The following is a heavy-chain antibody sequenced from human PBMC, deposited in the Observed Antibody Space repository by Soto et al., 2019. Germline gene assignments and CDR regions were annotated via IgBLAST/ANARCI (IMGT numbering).Heavy chain of an antibody. D-gene: IGHD3-3*01. J-gene: IGHJ6*02. V-gene: IGHV3-64D*06. CDR1: GFTFSSYA. Sequence: PGGSLRLSCSASGFTFSSYAMHWVRQAPGKGLEYVSAISSNGGSTYYADSVKGRFTISRDNSKNTLYLQMSSLRAEDTAVYYCVKANTIFGVVRSYYYYGMDVWGQGTTVTVSS. CDR2: ISSNGGST. CDR3: VKANTIFGVVRSYYYYGMDV.